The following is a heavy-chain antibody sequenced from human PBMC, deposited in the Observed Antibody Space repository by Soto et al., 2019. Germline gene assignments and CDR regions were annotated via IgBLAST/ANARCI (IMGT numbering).Heavy chain of an antibody. Sequence: ETSAYTLTNYTLLFARPAKGQRLEWMGWMNPDNWKTKYAQKFQGRVTITRDNSTSTAYMELSSLKSDDTAVYYCARTPRQELLDFWGPGTQVTVS. D-gene: IGHD3-10*01. J-gene: IGHJ4*02. CDR3: ARTPRQELLDF. CDR1: AYTLTNYT. CDR2: MNPDNWKT. V-gene: IGHV1-3*01.